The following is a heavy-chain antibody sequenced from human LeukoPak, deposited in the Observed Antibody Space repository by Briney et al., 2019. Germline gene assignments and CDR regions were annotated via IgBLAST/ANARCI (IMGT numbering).Heavy chain of an antibody. CDR3: ARRLGPSGSYPFDY. V-gene: IGHV5-51*01. CDR1: GYSFTSYW. CDR2: IYPGDSDT. D-gene: IGHD1-26*01. Sequence: GGSLKISCKGSGYSFTSYWIGWVRQMPGKGLEWMGIIYPGDSDTRYSPSFQGQVTISADKSISIAYLQWGSLKASDTAMYYCARRLGPSGSYPFDYWGQGTLVTVSS. J-gene: IGHJ4*02.